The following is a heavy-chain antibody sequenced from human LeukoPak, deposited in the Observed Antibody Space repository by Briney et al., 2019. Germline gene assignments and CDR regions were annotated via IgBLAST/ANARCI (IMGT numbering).Heavy chain of an antibody. Sequence: ASVKVSCKASGYTFTTYEIHWVRQAPGQGLEWMGWMNPNSGNTAYVQKFQGRVTMTRTTSINTAYMELRSLRSDDTAVYYCARGPGGRSGYYPLEDYYYYYYMDVWGKGTTVTVSS. V-gene: IGHV1-8*02. CDR1: GYTFTTYE. CDR2: MNPNSGNT. J-gene: IGHJ6*03. D-gene: IGHD3-22*01. CDR3: ARGPGGRSGYYPLEDYYYYYYMDV.